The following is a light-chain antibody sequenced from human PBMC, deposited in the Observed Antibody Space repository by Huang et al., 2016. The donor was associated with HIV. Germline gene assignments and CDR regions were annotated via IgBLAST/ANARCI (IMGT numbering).Light chain of an antibody. CDR2: CAS. CDR1: QSVSSN. Sequence: EIVMTQSPATLSVSPGERATLSCRASQSVSSNLAWYQQKPGQAPRLLIYCASTRATGIPARFSGSGSGTEFTLTISSLQSEDFAVYYCQQYNKWPPWTFGQGTKVEIK. CDR3: QQYNKWPPWT. J-gene: IGKJ1*01. V-gene: IGKV3-15*01.